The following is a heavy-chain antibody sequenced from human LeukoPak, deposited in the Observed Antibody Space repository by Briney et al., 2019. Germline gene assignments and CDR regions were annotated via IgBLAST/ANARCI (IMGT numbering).Heavy chain of an antibody. Sequence: GASVKVSCKASGGTFSSYAISWVRQAPGQGLEWMGGIIPIFGTANYAQKFQGRVTITTDESTSTAYMELSSLRSEGTAVYYCARGVDQLLYGWFDPWGQGTLVTVSS. CDR2: IIPIFGTA. CDR3: ARGVDQLLYGWFDP. D-gene: IGHD2-2*02. V-gene: IGHV1-69*05. J-gene: IGHJ5*02. CDR1: GGTFSSYA.